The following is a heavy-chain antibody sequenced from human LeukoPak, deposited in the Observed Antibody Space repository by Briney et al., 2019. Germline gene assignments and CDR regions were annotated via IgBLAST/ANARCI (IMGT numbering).Heavy chain of an antibody. J-gene: IGHJ4*02. CDR1: GFTFSSYA. V-gene: IGHV3-23*01. CDR3: AKVLYGSGSYLSY. Sequence: GGSLRLSCAASGFTFSSYAMSWVRQAPGKGLEWVSAISGGGGSTYYADSVKGRFTISRDNSKNTLYLQMNSLRAEDTAVYYCAKVLYGSGSYLSYWGQGTLVTVSS. D-gene: IGHD3-10*01. CDR2: ISGGGGST.